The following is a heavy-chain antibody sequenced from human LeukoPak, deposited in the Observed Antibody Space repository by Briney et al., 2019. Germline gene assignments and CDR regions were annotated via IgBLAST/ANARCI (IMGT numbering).Heavy chain of an antibody. CDR2: INPSGGTT. CDR3: ARDQGLTGYFDY. D-gene: IGHD3-9*01. J-gene: IGHJ4*02. Sequence: ASVKVSCKTSGYSFTNYYMHSVRQVPGQGLEWMGIINPSGGTTNYAQKFQGRVTMTRDTSTTTVYMELASLRSEDTAVYYCARDQGLTGYFDYWGQGTLVTVSS. V-gene: IGHV1-46*01. CDR1: GYSFTNYY.